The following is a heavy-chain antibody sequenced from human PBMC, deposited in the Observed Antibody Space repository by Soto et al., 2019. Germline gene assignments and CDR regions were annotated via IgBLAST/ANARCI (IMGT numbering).Heavy chain of an antibody. CDR2: IYYSGST. CDR3: ARDHPWNDVGYYYYGMDV. D-gene: IGHD1-1*01. Sequence: PSETLSLTCTVSGVSISSYYWSWIRQPPGKGLEWIGYIYYSGSTNYNPSLKSRVTISVDTSKNQFSLKLSSVTAADTAVYYCARDHPWNDVGYYYYGMDVWGQGTTVTVSS. V-gene: IGHV4-59*01. CDR1: GVSISSYY. J-gene: IGHJ6*02.